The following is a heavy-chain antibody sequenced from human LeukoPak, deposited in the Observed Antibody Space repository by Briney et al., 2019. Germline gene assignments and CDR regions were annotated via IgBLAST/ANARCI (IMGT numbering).Heavy chain of an antibody. V-gene: IGHV3-21*01. J-gene: IGHJ5*02. Sequence: GGSLRLSCAASGFTFSSYSMNGVRQAPGKGLEWVSSISSSSSYIYYADSVKGRFTISRDNAKNSLYLQMNSLRAEDTAVYYCARTRSSPNWFDPWGQGTLVTVSS. CDR1: GFTFSSYS. CDR2: ISSSSSYI. D-gene: IGHD3-10*01. CDR3: ARTRSSPNWFDP.